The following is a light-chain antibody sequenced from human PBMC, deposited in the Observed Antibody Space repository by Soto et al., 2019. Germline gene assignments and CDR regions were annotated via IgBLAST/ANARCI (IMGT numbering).Light chain of an antibody. CDR2: AAS. V-gene: IGKV1D-16*01. CDR3: QQYDSDPLT. CDR1: QGIGNW. J-gene: IGKJ4*01. Sequence: DIQMTQSPSSLSAAVGDRITITCRASQGIGNWVAWSQQKSGKDPKSLIYAASNLQSGVPSRFSGTRSGTNFTLTINSLQPEDFASYYCQQYDSDPLTFGGGTKVDMK.